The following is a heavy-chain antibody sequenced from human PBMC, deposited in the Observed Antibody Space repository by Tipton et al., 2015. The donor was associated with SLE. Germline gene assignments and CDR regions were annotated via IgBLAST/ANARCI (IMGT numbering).Heavy chain of an antibody. CDR2: TYYRSKWYN. D-gene: IGHD6-19*01. CDR1: GDNVSSNSAA. J-gene: IGHJ4*02. CDR3: ARSRIAVAGSYFDY. V-gene: IGHV6-1*01. Sequence: LRLSCAISGDNVSSNSAAWNWIRQSPSRGLEWLGRTYYRSKWYNDYAVSVKSRITINPDTSKNQFSLQLNSVTPEDTAVYYCARSRIAVAGSYFDYWGQGTLVTVSS.